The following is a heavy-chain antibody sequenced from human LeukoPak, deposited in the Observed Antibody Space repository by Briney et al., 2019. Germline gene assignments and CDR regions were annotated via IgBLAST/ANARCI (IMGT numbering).Heavy chain of an antibody. CDR2: INTNTGNP. CDR1: GYTFTSYG. D-gene: IGHD6-25*01. CDR3: ARQHAAALAPYDY. Sequence: AASVKVSCKASGYTFTSYGISWVRQAPGQGLEWMGWINTNTGNPTYAQGFTGRFVFSLDTSVSTAYLQISSLKAEDTGVYYCARQHAAALAPYDYWGQGTLVTVSS. J-gene: IGHJ4*02. V-gene: IGHV7-4-1*02.